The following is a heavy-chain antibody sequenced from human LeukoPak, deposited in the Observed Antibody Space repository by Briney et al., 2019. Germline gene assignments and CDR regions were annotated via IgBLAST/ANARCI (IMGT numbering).Heavy chain of an antibody. CDR2: IIPIFGTA. V-gene: IGHV1-69*05. Sequence: SVKVSCKAPGGTFSSYAISWVRQAPGQGLEWMGGIIPIFGTANYAQKFQGRVTITTDESTSTAYMELSSLRSEDTAVYYCARAQDIVVVPAAIGRGWFDPWGQGTLVTVSS. D-gene: IGHD2-2*01. J-gene: IGHJ5*02. CDR3: ARAQDIVVVPAAIGRGWFDP. CDR1: GGTFSSYA.